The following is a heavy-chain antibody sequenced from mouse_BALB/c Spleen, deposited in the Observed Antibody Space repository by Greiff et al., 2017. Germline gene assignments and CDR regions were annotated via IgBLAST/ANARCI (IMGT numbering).Heavy chain of an antibody. CDR3: AWGYYGGGAMDY. CDR1: GFNIKDTY. J-gene: IGHJ4*01. V-gene: IGHV14-3*02. Sequence: VQLQQSGAELVKPGASVKLSCTASGFNIKDTYMYWVKQRPEQGLEWIGRIDPANGNTKYDPKFQGKATITADTSSNTAYLQLSSLTSEDTAVYYCAWGYYGGGAMDYWGQGTSVTVSS. CDR2: IDPANGNT. D-gene: IGHD1-1*02.